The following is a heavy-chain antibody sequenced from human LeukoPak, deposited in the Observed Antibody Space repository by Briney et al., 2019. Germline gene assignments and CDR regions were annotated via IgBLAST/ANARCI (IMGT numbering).Heavy chain of an antibody. CDR3: ARVVSSWYGGSAVFDY. Sequence: SQTLSLTCAISGDSVSSNSAAWNWIRQSPSRGLEWLGRTYYRSKWYNDYAVSVKSRITINPDTSKNQFSLQLNSVTPDDTAVYYCARVVSSWYGGSAVFDYWGQGTLVTVSS. D-gene: IGHD6-13*01. CDR2: TYYRSKWYN. V-gene: IGHV6-1*01. CDR1: GDSVSSNSAA. J-gene: IGHJ4*02.